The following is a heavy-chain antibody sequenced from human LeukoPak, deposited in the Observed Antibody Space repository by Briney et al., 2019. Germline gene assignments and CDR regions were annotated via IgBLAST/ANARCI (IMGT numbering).Heavy chain of an antibody. Sequence: ASVKVSCKASGGTFSGYAISWVRQAPGQGLEWMGRIIPILGIANYAQKFQGRVTITADKSTSTAYMELSSLRSEDTAVYYCARQGGSYVSGFDIWGQGTMVTVSS. CDR1: GGTFSGYA. V-gene: IGHV1-69*04. CDR2: IIPILGIA. CDR3: ARQGGSYVSGFDI. D-gene: IGHD1-26*01. J-gene: IGHJ3*02.